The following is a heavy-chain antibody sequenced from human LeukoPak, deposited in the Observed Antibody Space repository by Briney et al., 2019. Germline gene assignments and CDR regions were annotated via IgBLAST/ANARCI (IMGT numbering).Heavy chain of an antibody. CDR1: GFTFDSYW. CDR2: MKPDGSEK. J-gene: IGHJ5*01. D-gene: IGHD5-12*01. V-gene: IGHV3-7*05. Sequence: GGSLRLSCAASGFTFDSYWISWVRQAPGKGLEWVANMKPDGSEKYFVDSVRGRFTISRDNAKNSLYLQMNSLRPEDTAVYYCAREVAPIFDSWGQGTLVTVSS. CDR3: AREVAPIFDS.